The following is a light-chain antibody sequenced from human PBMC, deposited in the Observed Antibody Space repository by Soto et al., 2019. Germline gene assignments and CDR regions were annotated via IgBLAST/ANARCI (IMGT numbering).Light chain of an antibody. CDR3: QKYNSAPWT. V-gene: IGKV1-27*01. CDR1: QGIDSY. J-gene: IGKJ1*01. Sequence: IQLTQSPSSLSASVGDGVTIACRDSQGIDSYLAWYQQRPGKVPQLLIYETSILQSGVSSRFSGSGAGTDFTLTISSLQPEDVATYYCQKYNSAPWTFGQGTKVDIK. CDR2: ETS.